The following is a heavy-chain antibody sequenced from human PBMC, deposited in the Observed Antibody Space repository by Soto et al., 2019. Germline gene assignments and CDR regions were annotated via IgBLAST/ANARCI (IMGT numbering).Heavy chain of an antibody. V-gene: IGHV4-30-4*02. CDR3: ARGGSRDSGTYHNRWFDP. Sequence: SETLSLTCTVSGGSISSGDYYWSWIRQPPGKGLEWIGYIYYSGSTYYNPSLKSRVTISVDTSKNQFSLKLTSVTAADTAVYYCARGGSRDSGTYHNRWFDPWGQGTRVTVSS. J-gene: IGHJ5*02. CDR1: GGSISSGDYY. D-gene: IGHD3-10*01. CDR2: IYYSGST.